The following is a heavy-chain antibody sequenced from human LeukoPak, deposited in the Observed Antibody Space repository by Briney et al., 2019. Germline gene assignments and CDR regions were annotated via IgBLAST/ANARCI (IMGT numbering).Heavy chain of an antibody. Sequence: PGGSLILSCAASGFTFSSYAMSWVRQAPGKGLEWVSAISGSGGSTYYADSVKGRFTISRDNSKNTLYLQMNSLRAEDTAVYYCAKGGVIVIMSAFDIWGQGTMVTVSP. CDR1: GFTFSSYA. J-gene: IGHJ3*02. CDR2: ISGSGGST. D-gene: IGHD3-16*02. CDR3: AKGGVIVIMSAFDI. V-gene: IGHV3-23*01.